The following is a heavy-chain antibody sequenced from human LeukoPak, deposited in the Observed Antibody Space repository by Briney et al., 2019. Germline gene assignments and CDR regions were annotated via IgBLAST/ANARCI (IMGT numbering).Heavy chain of an antibody. V-gene: IGHV1-2*02. Sequence: ASVKVSCKASGYTFTGYYMHWVRQAPGQGLEWMGWINPNSGGTNYAQKFQGRVTMTRDTSISTAYMELSRLRSDDTAVYYCARVANLEWLSQFDYWGQGTLVTVSS. D-gene: IGHD3-3*01. CDR2: INPNSGGT. J-gene: IGHJ4*02. CDR3: ARVANLEWLSQFDY. CDR1: GYTFTGYY.